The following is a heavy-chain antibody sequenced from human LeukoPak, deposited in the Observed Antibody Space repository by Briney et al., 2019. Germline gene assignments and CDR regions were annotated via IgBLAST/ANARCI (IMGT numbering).Heavy chain of an antibody. V-gene: IGHV2-5*01. CDR3: AHRLVDFWSGPNFDY. Sequence: ESGPTLVKPTQTLTLTCTFSGFSLSTSGVGVGWIRQPPGKALEWLALIYWNDDKRYSPSLRSRLTITKDTSKNQVVLTMTNMDPVDTATYYCAHRLVDFWSGPNFDYWGQGTLVTVSS. J-gene: IGHJ4*02. CDR2: IYWNDDK. CDR1: GFSLSTSGVG. D-gene: IGHD3-3*01.